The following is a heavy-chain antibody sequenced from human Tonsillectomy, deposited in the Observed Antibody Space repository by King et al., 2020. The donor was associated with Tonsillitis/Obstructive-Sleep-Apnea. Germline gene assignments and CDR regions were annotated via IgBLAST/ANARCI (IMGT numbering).Heavy chain of an antibody. V-gene: IGHV3-74*01. D-gene: IGHD5-18*01. CDR3: AREDTTTMSY. CDR2: INSDWSSI. CDR1: GFTFSSYW. J-gene: IGHJ4*02. Sequence: VQLVESGGGLVQPGGSLRLSCAASGFTFSSYWRHWVRESPGRGLGCVSRINSDWSSISYAASLKGRFTISRDNDKNTLFLQMNSLRAEYTAVYYCAREDTTTMSYWGQGTLVTVSS.